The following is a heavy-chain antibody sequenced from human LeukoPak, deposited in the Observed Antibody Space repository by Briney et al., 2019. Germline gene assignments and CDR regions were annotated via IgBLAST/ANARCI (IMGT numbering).Heavy chain of an antibody. CDR1: GYTFTSYY. CDR3: ARDLRRGSSSWYVSGGDY. Sequence: ASVKVSCKASGYTFTSYYMHWVRQAPGQGLDWMGWINPKSGGTNYAQKLQGRVTMTTDTSTSTAYMELRSLRSDDTAVYYCARDLRRGSSSWYVSGGDYWGQGTLVTVSS. CDR2: INPKSGGT. D-gene: IGHD6-13*01. V-gene: IGHV1-2*02. J-gene: IGHJ4*02.